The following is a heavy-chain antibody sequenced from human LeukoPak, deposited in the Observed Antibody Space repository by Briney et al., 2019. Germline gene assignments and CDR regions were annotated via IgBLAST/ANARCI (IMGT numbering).Heavy chain of an antibody. Sequence: GGSLRLSYAASGFTFSSYAMHWVRQAPGKGLEWVAVISYDGSNKYYADSVKGRFTISRDNSKNTLYLQMNSLRAEDTAVYYCARDLPAYDSSDYYYYGMDVWGQGTTVTVSS. D-gene: IGHD3-22*01. V-gene: IGHV3-30-3*01. CDR2: ISYDGSNK. J-gene: IGHJ6*02. CDR3: ARDLPAYDSSDYYYYGMDV. CDR1: GFTFSSYA.